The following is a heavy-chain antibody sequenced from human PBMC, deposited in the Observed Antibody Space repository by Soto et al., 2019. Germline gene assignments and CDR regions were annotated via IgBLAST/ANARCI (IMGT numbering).Heavy chain of an antibody. Sequence: PSETLSLTCAVSGGSFTSNTWWTWVRPPPGQGLEWIGEIYRTGSTNYNPSPKSRVTISLDKSENQFSLKVTSLTAADTAVYYCASRDPGTSVDYWGQGTLVTVSS. D-gene: IGHD1-1*01. V-gene: IGHV4-4*02. J-gene: IGHJ4*02. CDR1: GGSFTSNTW. CDR2: IYRTGST. CDR3: ASRDPGTSVDY.